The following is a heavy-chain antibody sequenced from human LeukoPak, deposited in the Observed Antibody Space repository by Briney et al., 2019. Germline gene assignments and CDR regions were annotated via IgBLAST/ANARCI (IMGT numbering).Heavy chain of an antibody. Sequence: SQTLSLTCTVSGGSISSGTYYWSWIRQPAGKGLEWIGRIYTSGSTNYNPSLKSRVTISVDTSKNQFSLKLSSVTAADTAVYYCARDENYYDSSGYYYAYWGQGTLVTVSS. V-gene: IGHV4-61*02. CDR2: IYTSGST. J-gene: IGHJ4*02. CDR1: GGSISSGTYY. D-gene: IGHD3-22*01. CDR3: ARDENYYDSSGYYYAY.